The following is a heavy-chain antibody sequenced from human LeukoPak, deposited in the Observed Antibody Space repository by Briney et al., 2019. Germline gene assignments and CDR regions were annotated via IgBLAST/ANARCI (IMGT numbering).Heavy chain of an antibody. Sequence: PGGSLRLSCAASGFTFSSYEMNWVRQAPGKGLEWVSYISSSGSTIYYADSVKGRFTIPRDNAKNSLYLQMNSLRAEDTAVYYCARKWGYDILTGYFDYWGQGTLVTVSS. J-gene: IGHJ4*02. D-gene: IGHD3-9*01. CDR3: ARKWGYDILTGYFDY. V-gene: IGHV3-48*03. CDR1: GFTFSSYE. CDR2: ISSSGSTI.